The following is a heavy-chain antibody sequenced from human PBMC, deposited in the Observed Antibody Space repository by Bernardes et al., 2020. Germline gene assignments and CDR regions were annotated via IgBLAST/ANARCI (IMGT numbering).Heavy chain of an antibody. V-gene: IGHV3-53*01. CDR3: ARVGPSVPYSGSYRHYYYYYMDV. J-gene: IGHJ6*03. CDR2: IYSGGST. D-gene: IGHD1-26*01. CDR1: GGSVSSGSYY. Sequence: ETLSLTCTVSGGSVSSGSYYWSWIRQPPGKGLEWVSVIYSGGSTYYADSVKGRFTISRDNSKNTLYLQMNSLRAEDTAVYYCARVGPSVPYSGSYRHYYYYYMDVWGKGTTVTVSS.